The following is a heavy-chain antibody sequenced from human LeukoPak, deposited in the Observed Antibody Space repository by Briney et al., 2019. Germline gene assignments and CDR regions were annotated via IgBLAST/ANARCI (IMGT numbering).Heavy chain of an antibody. V-gene: IGHV1-18*01. D-gene: IGHD2-2*01. CDR3: ASGTLCSSTSCPTDYYYYMDV. J-gene: IGHJ6*03. Sequence: ASVKVSCKASGYTFTSYGISWVRQAPGQGLEWMGWISAYNGNTNYAQKLQGRVTMTTDTSTSTAYMELRSLRSDDTAVYYCASGTLCSSTSCPTDYYYYMDVWGKGTTVTVSS. CDR2: ISAYNGNT. CDR1: GYTFTSYG.